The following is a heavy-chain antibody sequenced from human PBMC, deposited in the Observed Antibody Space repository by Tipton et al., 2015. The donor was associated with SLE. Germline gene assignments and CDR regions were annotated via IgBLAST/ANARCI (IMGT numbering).Heavy chain of an antibody. CDR2: IYNSGST. V-gene: IGHV4-59*01. CDR3: ARGRQGMEVFTMDV. J-gene: IGHJ6*02. D-gene: IGHD1-14*01. CDR1: GGAISGYY. Sequence: TLSLTCSVSGGAISGYYWTWIRQSPGKALEWIRYIYNSGSTNYNPSLKSRVTISVDTSKNQLSLKLSSVTAADTAVYYCARGRQGMEVFTMDVWGPGTTVTVSS.